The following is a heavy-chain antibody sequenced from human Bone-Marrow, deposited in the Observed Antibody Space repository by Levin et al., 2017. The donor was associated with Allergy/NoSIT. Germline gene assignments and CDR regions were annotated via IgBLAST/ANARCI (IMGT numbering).Heavy chain of an antibody. V-gene: IGHV4-30-4*01. CDR1: HGSVNSADFY. Sequence: PSETLSLTCTVSHGSVNSADFYWSWVRQSPGKGLEYIGHISYTGTTSYNPSLGSRVSISIDTSKNQISLPLYSVTAAATAVYFCARKKNGDDGGYYFDYWGQGILATVSS. CDR2: ISYTGTT. J-gene: IGHJ4*02. CDR3: ARKKNGDDGGYYFDY. D-gene: IGHD5-12*01.